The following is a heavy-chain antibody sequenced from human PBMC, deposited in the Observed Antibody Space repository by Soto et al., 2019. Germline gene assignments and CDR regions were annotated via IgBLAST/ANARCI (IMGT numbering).Heavy chain of an antibody. J-gene: IGHJ6*02. CDR1: GFTFSSYA. CDR2: ISGSGGST. CDR3: AGGITIFGVVTPYYYYGMDV. Sequence: GGSLRLSCAASGFTFSSYAMSWVRQAPGKGLEWVSAISGSGGSTYYADSVKGRFTISRDNSKNTLYPQMNSLRAEDTAVYYCAGGITIFGVVTPYYYYGMDVWGQGTTVTVSS. V-gene: IGHV3-23*01. D-gene: IGHD3-3*01.